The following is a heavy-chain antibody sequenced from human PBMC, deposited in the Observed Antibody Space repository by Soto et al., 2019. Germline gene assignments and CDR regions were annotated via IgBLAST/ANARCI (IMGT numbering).Heavy chain of an antibody. V-gene: IGHV3-15*01. CDR1: GFTFSNAW. CDR2: IKSKTDGGTT. Sequence: PGGSLRLSCAASGFTFSNAWMSWVRQAPGKGLEWVGRIKSKTDGGTTDYAAPVKGRFTISRDDSKNTLYLQMNSLKTEDTAVYYCTTGDCSSTSCYAADTMVRGAPIDYWGQGTLVTVSS. J-gene: IGHJ4*02. D-gene: IGHD2-2*01. CDR3: TTGDCSSTSCYAADTMVRGAPIDY.